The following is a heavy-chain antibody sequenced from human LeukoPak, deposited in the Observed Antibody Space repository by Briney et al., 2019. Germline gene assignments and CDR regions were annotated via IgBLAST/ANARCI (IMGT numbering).Heavy chain of an antibody. J-gene: IGHJ3*02. CDR1: GGTFSSYA. Sequence: ASVKVSCKASGGTFSSYAISWVRQAPGQGLEWMGGIIPIFGTANYAQKFQGRVTITADESTSTAYMELSSLRSEDTAVYYCARDLESGYIDPDDAFDIWGQGTMVTVSS. CDR3: ARDLESGYIDPDDAFDI. V-gene: IGHV1-69*01. D-gene: IGHD6-25*01. CDR2: IIPIFGTA.